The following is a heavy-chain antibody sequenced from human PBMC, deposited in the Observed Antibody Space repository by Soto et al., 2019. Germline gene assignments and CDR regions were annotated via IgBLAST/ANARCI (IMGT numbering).Heavy chain of an antibody. J-gene: IGHJ4*02. CDR1: GGTIRSCA. CDR3: EGRYRSSSDY. CDR2: IIPMFGTP. Sequence: QGQLVQSGAEVKKPGSSGKVSCKASGGTIRSCAISWVRQAPGQGLEWMGGIIPMFGTPNYAQKFQGRVTITADESTSTVYMELSSLRSEDTAVYYCEGRYRSSSDYWGQGTLVTVSS. V-gene: IGHV1-69*12. D-gene: IGHD6-6*01.